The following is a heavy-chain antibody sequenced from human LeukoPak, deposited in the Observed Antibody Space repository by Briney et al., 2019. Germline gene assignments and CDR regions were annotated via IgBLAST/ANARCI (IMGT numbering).Heavy chain of an antibody. CDR1: GGTFGSYA. V-gene: IGHV1-69*13. J-gene: IGHJ3*02. Sequence: SVKVSCKASGGTFGSYAISWVRQAPGQGLEWMGGIIPIFGTANYAQKFQGRVTITADESTSTAYMELSSLRSEDTAVYYCARGFFNYDILTGYYTDDAFDIWSQGTMVTVSS. D-gene: IGHD3-9*01. CDR3: ARGFFNYDILTGYYTDDAFDI. CDR2: IIPIFGTA.